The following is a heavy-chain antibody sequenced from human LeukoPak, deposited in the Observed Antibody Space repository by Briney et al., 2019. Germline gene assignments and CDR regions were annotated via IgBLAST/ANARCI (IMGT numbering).Heavy chain of an antibody. V-gene: IGHV4-59*11. CDR1: GGSISSHY. D-gene: IGHD2-15*01. CDR2: IYYSGST. J-gene: IGHJ5*02. CDR3: ARAWYCSGGSCYSVWFDP. Sequence: PSETLSLTCTVSGGSISSHYWSWIRQPPGKGLEWIGYIYYSGSTNYNPSLKSRVTISVDTSKNQFSLKLSSVTAADTAVYYCARAWYCSGGSCYSVWFDPWGQGTLVTVSS.